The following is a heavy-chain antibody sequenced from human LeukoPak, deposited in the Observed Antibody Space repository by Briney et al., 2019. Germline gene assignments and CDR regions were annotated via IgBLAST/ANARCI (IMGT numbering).Heavy chain of an antibody. Sequence: GGSLRLSCAASGFTFSGSALHWVRQASGKGLEWVGRIRGTANGYATAYAASVKGRFTISRDDSKNTAYLQMDSLKTEDTAVYYCARDRSLWFGELSNFDYWGQGTLVTVSS. D-gene: IGHD3-10*01. V-gene: IGHV3-73*01. J-gene: IGHJ4*02. CDR2: IRGTANGYAT. CDR3: ARDRSLWFGELSNFDY. CDR1: GFTFSGSA.